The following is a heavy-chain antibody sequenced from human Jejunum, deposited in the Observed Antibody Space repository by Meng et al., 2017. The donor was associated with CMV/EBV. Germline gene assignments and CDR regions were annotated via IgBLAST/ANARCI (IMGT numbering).Heavy chain of an antibody. CDR1: EFSFNYAW. CDR2: IKRKASGGTI. Sequence: ASEFSFNYAWMNWVRRAPGKGLEWVGRIKRKASGGTIDYAAPVKGRFTISRDDSKNTLYLQMNSLKTEDTAVYYCAWDTSGYERFDVWGQGTLVTVSS. D-gene: IGHD3-3*01. J-gene: IGHJ4*02. V-gene: IGHV3-15*07. CDR3: AWDTSGYERFDV.